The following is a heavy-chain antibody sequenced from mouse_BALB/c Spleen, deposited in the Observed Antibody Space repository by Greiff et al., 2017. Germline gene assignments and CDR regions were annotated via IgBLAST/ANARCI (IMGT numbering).Heavy chain of an antibody. CDR1: GYTFTSYC. V-gene: IGHV1-87*01. J-gene: IGHJ4*01. Sequence: QVQLKQSGAELARPGASVKLSCKASGYTFTSYCMQWVKQRPGQGLEWIGAIYPGDGDTRYTQKFKGKATLTADKSSSTAYMQLSSLASEDSAVYYCARFDPPYYYAMDYWGQGTSVTVSS. CDR3: ARFDPPYYYAMDY. CDR2: IYPGDGDT.